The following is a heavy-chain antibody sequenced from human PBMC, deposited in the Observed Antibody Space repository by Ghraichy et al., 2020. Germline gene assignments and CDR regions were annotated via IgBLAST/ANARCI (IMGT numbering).Heavy chain of an antibody. V-gene: IGHV4-59*08. Sequence: SETLSLTCTVSGGSISSYYWSWIRQPPGKGLEWIGYIYYSGSTNYNPSLKSRVTISVDTSKNQFSLKLSSVTAADTAVYYCARHSELGAMRDSSSRWGMDVWGQGTTVTVSS. CDR3: ARHSELGAMRDSSSRWGMDV. J-gene: IGHJ6*02. D-gene: IGHD6-13*01. CDR1: GGSISSYY. CDR2: IYYSGST.